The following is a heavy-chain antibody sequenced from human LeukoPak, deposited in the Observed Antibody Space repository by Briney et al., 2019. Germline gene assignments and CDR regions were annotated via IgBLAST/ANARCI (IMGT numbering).Heavy chain of an antibody. D-gene: IGHD3-9*01. CDR3: ARLLRYFDCPDY. CDR1: GFTFSSYS. J-gene: IGHJ4*02. CDR2: ISSSSSYI. Sequence: GGSLRLSSAASGFTFSSYSMNWVRQAPGKGLEWVSSISSSSSYIYYADSVKGRFTISRDNAKNSLYLQMNSLRAEDTAVYYCARLLRYFDCPDYWGQGTLVTVSS. V-gene: IGHV3-21*01.